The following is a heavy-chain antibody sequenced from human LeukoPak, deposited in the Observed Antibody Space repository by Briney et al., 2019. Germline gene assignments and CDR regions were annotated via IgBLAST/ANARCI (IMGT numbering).Heavy chain of an antibody. CDR2: IHYSGNT. Sequence: PSETLSLTCTVSGGSISNYYWSWIRQPPGKGLEWIGYIHYSGNTNYKSSLKSRVTISVDTSKNRFSLKLSSVTAADTAVYYCARLTGYSSESWFDPWGQGTLVTVSS. CDR3: ARLTGYSSESWFDP. CDR1: GGSISNYY. V-gene: IGHV4-59*01. J-gene: IGHJ5*02. D-gene: IGHD3-9*01.